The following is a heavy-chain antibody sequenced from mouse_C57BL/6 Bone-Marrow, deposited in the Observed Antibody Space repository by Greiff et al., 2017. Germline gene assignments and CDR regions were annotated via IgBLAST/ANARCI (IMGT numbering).Heavy chain of an antibody. CDR2: INPGSGGT. V-gene: IGHV1-54*01. Sequence: QVQLQQPGAELVRPGTSVKVSCKASGYAFTNYLIEWVKQRPGQGLEWIGVINPGSGGTNYNEKFKGKATLTADKSSSTAYMQLSSLTSEDSAVYYCARSFAYWGQGTLVTVSA. CDR1: GYAFTNYL. J-gene: IGHJ3*01. CDR3: ARSFAY.